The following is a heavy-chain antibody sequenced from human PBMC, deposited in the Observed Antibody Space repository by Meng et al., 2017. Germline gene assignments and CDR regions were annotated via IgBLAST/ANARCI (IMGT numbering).Heavy chain of an antibody. CDR3: AKDPFGSGSYSAY. CDR1: GFTFSSYA. V-gene: IGHV3-23*01. J-gene: IGHJ4*02. CDR2: ISGSGGST. Sequence: GESLKISCAASGFTFSSYAMSWVRQAPGKGLEWVSAISGSGGSTYYADSVKGRFTISRDNSKNTLYLQMNSLRAEDTAVYYCAKDPFGSGSYSAYWGQGTQVNGSS. D-gene: IGHD3-10*01.